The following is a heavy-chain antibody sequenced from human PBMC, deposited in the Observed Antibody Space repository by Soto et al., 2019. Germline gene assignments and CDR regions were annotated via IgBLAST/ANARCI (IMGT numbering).Heavy chain of an antibody. Sequence: GGSLRLSCAASGFTFSSYAMSWVRQAPGKGLEWVSGISGSGGSTYYADSVKGRFTISRDNFKNTLYLQMNSLRAEDTAVYYCAKDSGYSYGYDYFDYWGQGTLVIVSS. CDR2: ISGSGGST. V-gene: IGHV3-23*01. D-gene: IGHD5-18*01. J-gene: IGHJ4*02. CDR1: GFTFSSYA. CDR3: AKDSGYSYGYDYFDY.